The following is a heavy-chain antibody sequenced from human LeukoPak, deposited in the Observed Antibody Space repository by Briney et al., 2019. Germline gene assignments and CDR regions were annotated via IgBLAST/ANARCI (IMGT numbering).Heavy chain of an antibody. CDR2: IYTSGST. CDR1: GGSISSGSYY. V-gene: IGHV4-61*02. Sequence: SETLSLTCTVSGGSISSGSYYWSWIRQPAGKGLEWIGRIYTSGSTDYNPSFQSRVTISIDTSKNQFSLKLNSVTAADTAVYYCATVRSAAMFYYYYVDVWGKGTTVTVSS. D-gene: IGHD2-2*01. J-gene: IGHJ6*03. CDR3: ATVRSAAMFYYYYVDV.